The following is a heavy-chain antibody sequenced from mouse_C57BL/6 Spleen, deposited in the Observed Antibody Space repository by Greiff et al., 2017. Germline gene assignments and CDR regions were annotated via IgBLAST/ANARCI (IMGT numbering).Heavy chain of an antibody. CDR1: GYTFTSYW. Sequence: QVQLQQPGAELVKPGASVKLSCKASGYTFTSYWMHWVKQRPGQGLEWIGMIHPNSGSTNYNEKFKSKATLTVDKSSSTAYMQLSSLTSEDSAVYYCARSGYSIEGYAMDYWGQGTSVTVSS. CDR2: IHPNSGST. J-gene: IGHJ4*01. CDR3: ARSGYSIEGYAMDY. D-gene: IGHD2-5*01. V-gene: IGHV1-64*01.